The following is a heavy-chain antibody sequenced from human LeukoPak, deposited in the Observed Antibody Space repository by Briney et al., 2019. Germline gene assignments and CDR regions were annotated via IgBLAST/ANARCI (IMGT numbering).Heavy chain of an antibody. CDR2: ISYDGSNK. D-gene: IGHD3-22*01. CDR3: AREGMNYYDSSGWFDY. CDR1: GFTFSIYG. Sequence: GGSLRLSCAASGFTFSIYGMQWVRQAPGKGLEWVAVISYDGSNKYYADSVKGRFTISRDNSKNTLYLQMNSLRAEDTAVYYCAREGMNYYDSSGWFDYWGQGTLVTVSS. V-gene: IGHV3-30*19. J-gene: IGHJ4*02.